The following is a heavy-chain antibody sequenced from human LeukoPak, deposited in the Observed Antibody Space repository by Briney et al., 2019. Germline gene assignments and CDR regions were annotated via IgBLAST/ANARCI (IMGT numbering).Heavy chain of an antibody. Sequence: GGSLRLSCAASGFTFTSYGISWVRQAPGQGLEWMGWISAYNGNTNYAQKLQGRVTMTRNTSISTAYMELSSLRSEDTAVYYCARVGWLYYYYGMDVWGQGTTVTVSS. D-gene: IGHD5-24*01. CDR3: ARVGWLYYYYGMDV. J-gene: IGHJ6*02. V-gene: IGHV1-18*01. CDR2: ISAYNGNT. CDR1: GFTFTSYG.